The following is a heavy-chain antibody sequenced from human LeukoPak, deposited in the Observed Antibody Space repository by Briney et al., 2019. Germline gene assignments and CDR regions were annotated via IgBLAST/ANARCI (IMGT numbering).Heavy chain of an antibody. D-gene: IGHD3-9*01. V-gene: IGHV4-39*07. Sequence: SETLSLTCTVSGGSISSSSYYWGWIRQPPGKGLEWIGSIYYSGSTYYNPSLKSRVTISVDTSKNQFSLKLSSVTAADTAVYYCASIAGVWLFHIAFDIWGQGTTVTVSS. CDR2: IYYSGST. J-gene: IGHJ3*02. CDR3: ASIAGVWLFHIAFDI. CDR1: GGSISSSSYY.